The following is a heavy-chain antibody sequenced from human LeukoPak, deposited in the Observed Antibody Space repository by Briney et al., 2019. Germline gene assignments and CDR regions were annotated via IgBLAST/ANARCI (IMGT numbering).Heavy chain of an antibody. Sequence: SETLSPTCTLAGVSISSFYWTWIRHPAGKGLEWIGRIYTSGSTSYNPSLKSRVTMSVDTSKNQFSLRLSSVTAADTAVYYCARASYCSSTSCQVDYWGQGTLVTVSS. J-gene: IGHJ4*02. CDR1: GVSISSFY. CDR3: ARASYCSSTSCQVDY. D-gene: IGHD2-2*01. V-gene: IGHV4-4*07. CDR2: IYTSGST.